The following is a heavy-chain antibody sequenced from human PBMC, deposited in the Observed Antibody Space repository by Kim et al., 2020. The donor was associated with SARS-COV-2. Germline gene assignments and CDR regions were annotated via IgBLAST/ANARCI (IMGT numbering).Heavy chain of an antibody. Sequence: GGSLRLSCAASGFTFGDYAMHWVRQAPGKGLEWVSGISWNSANIGYADSVKGRFIISRDNAKNSLYLQMNSLTVEDTALYYCAKDLQVATGMDVWGQGTTVTVSS. CDR1: GFTFGDYA. D-gene: IGHD5-12*01. CDR2: ISWNSANI. V-gene: IGHV3-9*01. J-gene: IGHJ6*02. CDR3: AKDLQVATGMDV.